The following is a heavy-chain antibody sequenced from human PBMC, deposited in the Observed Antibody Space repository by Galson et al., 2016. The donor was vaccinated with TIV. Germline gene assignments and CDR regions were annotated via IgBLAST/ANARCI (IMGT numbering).Heavy chain of an antibody. D-gene: IGHD4-23*01. J-gene: IGHJ4*02. V-gene: IGHV3-33*01. Sequence: CAASGFTFSSFGMHWVRQAPGKGLEWVALTWYDGTNTYYADSVKGRFTISRDNSKNTLFIQMNSLRAEDTAVYYCARAPDYGGNFGGTGETHSYYFHYWGQGTLVTVSS. CDR1: GFTFSSFG. CDR3: ARAPDYGGNFGGTGETHSYYFHY. CDR2: TWYDGTNT.